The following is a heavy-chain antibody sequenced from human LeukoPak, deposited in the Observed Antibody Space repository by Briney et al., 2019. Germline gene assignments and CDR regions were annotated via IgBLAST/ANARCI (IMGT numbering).Heavy chain of an antibody. CDR3: ARQRRLSRDGYNYGFDY. CDR2: ISGSGGGT. Sequence: GGSLRLSCAASGFTFSSYGMSWVRQAPGKGLEWVSAISGSGGGTYYADSVKGRFTISRDNSKNTLYLQMNSLRAEDTAVYYCARQRRLSRDGYNYGFDYWGQGTLVTVSS. CDR1: GFTFSSYG. V-gene: IGHV3-23*01. J-gene: IGHJ4*02. D-gene: IGHD5-24*01.